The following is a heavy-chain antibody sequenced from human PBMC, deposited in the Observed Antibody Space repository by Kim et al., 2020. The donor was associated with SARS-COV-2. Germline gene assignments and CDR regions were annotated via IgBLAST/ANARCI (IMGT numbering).Heavy chain of an antibody. CDR3: VRDGQGSSYHY. Sequence: PTYAQGFTGRFVFSLDTSVSTAYLQISSLKAEDTAVYYCVRDGQGSSYHYWGQGTLVTVSS. D-gene: IGHD6-13*01. J-gene: IGHJ4*02. CDR2: P. V-gene: IGHV7-4-1*02.